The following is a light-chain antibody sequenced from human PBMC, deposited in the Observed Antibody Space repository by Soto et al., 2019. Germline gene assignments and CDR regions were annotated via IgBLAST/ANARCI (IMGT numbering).Light chain of an antibody. Sequence: DIVMTQSPLSLPVTPGEPASISCRSSQSLLHSNGYNYLDWYLQKPGQSPQLLIYLGSNRASGVPDRFSGSGSGTDFTLKISRVEAEDVGVYYCQQYDSSPSTFGGGTKVDIK. J-gene: IGKJ4*01. CDR2: LGS. CDR3: QQYDSSPST. CDR1: QSLLHSNGYNY. V-gene: IGKV2-28*01.